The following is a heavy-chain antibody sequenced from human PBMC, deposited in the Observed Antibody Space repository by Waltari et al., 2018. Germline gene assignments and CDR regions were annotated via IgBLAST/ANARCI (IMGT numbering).Heavy chain of an antibody. CDR3: ARGVTTVEC. Sequence: VQLVESGGGLVKPGGSLRLSCAASGFTFSDYYMSWIRQAPGKGLEWVASIKQDGGEKYYVDSMKGRFTISRDNDNNSLFLQMDSLRVEDTAVYYCARGVTTVECWGQGALVTVSS. CDR2: IKQDGGEK. CDR1: GFTFSDYY. D-gene: IGHD2-21*02. V-gene: IGHV3-7*04. J-gene: IGHJ4*02.